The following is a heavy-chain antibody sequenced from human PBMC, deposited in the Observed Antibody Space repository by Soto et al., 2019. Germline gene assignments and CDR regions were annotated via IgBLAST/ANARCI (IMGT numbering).Heavy chain of an antibody. V-gene: IGHV4-39*01. D-gene: IGHD3-9*01. CDR1: CGSISSSSYY. CDR3: ARHGYFDWLLPATNDAFDI. Sequence: SETLSLTCTVSCGSISSSSYYWGWIRQPPGKGLEWIGSIYYSGSTYYNPSLKSRVTISVDTSKNQFSLKLSSVTAAETAVYYCARHGYFDWLLPATNDAFDIWGQGTMVTVSS. J-gene: IGHJ3*02. CDR2: IYYSGST.